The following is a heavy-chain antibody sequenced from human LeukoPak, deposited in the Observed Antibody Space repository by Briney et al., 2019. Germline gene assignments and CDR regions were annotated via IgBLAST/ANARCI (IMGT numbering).Heavy chain of an antibody. CDR2: INSDGSIT. V-gene: IGHV3-74*03. J-gene: IGHJ1*01. CDR1: GVSLSDAW. D-gene: IGHD2-15*01. CDR3: ASDSYSPEYFQH. Sequence: AGGSLRLSCAASGVSLSDAWMYWVRHAPGKGLVWVSRINSDGSITTYADSVKGRFTISRDNAKNTLYLQMNSLRAEDTAVYYCASDSYSPEYFQHWGQGTLVTVSS.